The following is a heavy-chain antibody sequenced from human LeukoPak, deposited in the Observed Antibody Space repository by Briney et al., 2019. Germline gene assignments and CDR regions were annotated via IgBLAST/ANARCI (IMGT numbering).Heavy chain of an antibody. V-gene: IGHV4-59*01. CDR3: ARALRARITGTTASVYGMDV. J-gene: IGHJ6*02. Sequence: PSETLSLTCTVSGGSISSYYWSWIRQPPGKGLEWIGYIYYSGSTNYNPSLKSRVTISVDTSRNQFSLKLSSVTAADTAVYYCARALRARITGTTASVYGMDVWGQGTTVTVSS. CDR2: IYYSGST. CDR1: GGSISSYY. D-gene: IGHD1-20*01.